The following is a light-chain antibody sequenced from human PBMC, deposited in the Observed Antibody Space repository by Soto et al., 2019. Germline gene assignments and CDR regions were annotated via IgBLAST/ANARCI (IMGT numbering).Light chain of an antibody. V-gene: IGLV8-61*01. CDR2: STN. CDR3: VLYIGSGVS. CDR1: SGSVSTSYY. Sequence: QTVVTQEPSFSVSPGGTVTLTCGLSSGSVSTSYYPSWYQQTPGQAPRTLIYSTNARSSGLPDRFSGSILGNKAALTIAGAQADDESDYYCVLYIGSGVSFGGGTKLTVL. J-gene: IGLJ3*02.